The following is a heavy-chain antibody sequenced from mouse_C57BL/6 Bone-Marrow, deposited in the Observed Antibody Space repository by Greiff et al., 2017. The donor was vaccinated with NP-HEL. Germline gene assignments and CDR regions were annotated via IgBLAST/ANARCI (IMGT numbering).Heavy chain of an antibody. CDR2: ISSGGDYI. J-gene: IGHJ1*03. Sequence: DVMLVESGEGLVKPGGSLKLSCAASGFTFSSYAMSWVRQTPEKRLEWVAYISSGGDYIYYADTVKGRFTISRDNARNTLYLQMSSLKSEDTAMYYCTREGPISGYFDVWGTGTTVTVSS. CDR1: GFTFSSYA. D-gene: IGHD6-5*01. CDR3: TREGPISGYFDV. V-gene: IGHV5-9-1*02.